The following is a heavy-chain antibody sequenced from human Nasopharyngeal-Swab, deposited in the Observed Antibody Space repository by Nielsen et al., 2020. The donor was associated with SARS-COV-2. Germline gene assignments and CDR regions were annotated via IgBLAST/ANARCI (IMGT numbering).Heavy chain of an antibody. Sequence: GESLKISCAASGFTFSSYGMPWVRQAPGKGLEWVAVLWYDGGNKYYADSVKGRFTIFRDNSKNTLYLQMNSLRAEDTAVYYCASEFSSWYAIGHYYYYYGMDVWGQGTTVTVSS. D-gene: IGHD6-13*01. J-gene: IGHJ6*02. CDR2: LWYDGGNK. V-gene: IGHV3-33*01. CDR1: GFTFSSYG. CDR3: ASEFSSWYAIGHYYYYYGMDV.